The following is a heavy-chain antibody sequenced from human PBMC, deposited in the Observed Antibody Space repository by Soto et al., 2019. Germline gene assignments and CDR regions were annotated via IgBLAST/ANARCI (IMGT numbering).Heavy chain of an antibody. CDR3: STGVRKNWFDP. D-gene: IGHD3-10*01. V-gene: IGHV4-34*01. Sequence: QVQLQQWGAGLLKPSETLSLTCAVYGGSFSGYYWSWIRQPPGKGLEWIGEINHSGSTNYNPSLKSRVTISVDTSKNQFSLKLSSVTAADTAVYYCSTGVRKNWFDPWGQGTLVTVSS. J-gene: IGHJ5*02. CDR1: GGSFSGYY. CDR2: INHSGST.